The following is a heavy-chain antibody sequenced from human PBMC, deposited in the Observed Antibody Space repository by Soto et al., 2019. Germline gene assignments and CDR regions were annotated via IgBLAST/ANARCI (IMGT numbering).Heavy chain of an antibody. CDR3: AAGDYGGNSDAFDI. CDR1: GFTFTSSA. D-gene: IGHD4-17*01. Sequence: SVKVSCKASGFTFTSSAVQWVRQARGQRLDWIGWIVVGSGNTNYAQKFQERVTITRDMSTSTAYMELSSLRSEDTAVYYCAAGDYGGNSDAFDIWGQGTMVTVSS. CDR2: IVVGSGNT. V-gene: IGHV1-58*01. J-gene: IGHJ3*02.